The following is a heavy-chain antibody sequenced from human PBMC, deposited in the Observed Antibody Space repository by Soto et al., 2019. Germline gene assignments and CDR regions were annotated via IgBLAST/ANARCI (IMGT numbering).Heavy chain of an antibody. J-gene: IGHJ4*02. CDR1: GGTFSSYA. CDR3: ARDYYDSSGYPGLFDY. Sequence: GASVKVSCKASGGTFSSYAISWVRQAPGQGLEWMGGIIPIFGTANYAQKFQGRVTITADKSTSTAYMELSSLRSEDTAVYHCARDYYDSSGYPGLFDYWGQGTLVTVSS. D-gene: IGHD3-22*01. V-gene: IGHV1-69*06. CDR2: IIPIFGTA.